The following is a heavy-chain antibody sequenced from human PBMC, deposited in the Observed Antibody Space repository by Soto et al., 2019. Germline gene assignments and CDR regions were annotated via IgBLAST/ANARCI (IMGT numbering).Heavy chain of an antibody. D-gene: IGHD6-6*01. CDR2: INHSGST. J-gene: IGHJ6*02. CDR1: GGSFSGYY. CDR3: ATISSYLYYYYYGMDV. V-gene: IGHV4-34*01. Sequence: QVQLQQWGAGLLKPSETLSLTCAVYGGSFSGYYWSWIRQPPGKGREWIGEINHSGSTNYNPSLKSRVTISVDTSKNQFSLKLSSVTAADTAVYYCATISSYLYYYYYGMDVWGQGTTVTVSS.